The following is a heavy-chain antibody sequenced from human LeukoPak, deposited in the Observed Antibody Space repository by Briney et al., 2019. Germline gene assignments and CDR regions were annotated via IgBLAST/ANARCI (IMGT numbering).Heavy chain of an antibody. J-gene: IGHJ4*02. D-gene: IGHD6-19*01. CDR1: GFTFSSYA. V-gene: IGHV3-21*01. CDR2: ISSSSSYI. Sequence: GGSLRLSCAASGFTFSSYAMNWVRQAPGKGLEWVSSISSSSSYIYYADSVKGRFTISRDNAKNSLYLQMNSLRAEDTAVYYCARDLIAVAGAFDYWGQGTLVTVSS. CDR3: ARDLIAVAGAFDY.